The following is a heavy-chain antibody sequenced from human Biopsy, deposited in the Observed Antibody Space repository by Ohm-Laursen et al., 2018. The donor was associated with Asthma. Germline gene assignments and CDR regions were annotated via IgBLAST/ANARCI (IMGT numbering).Heavy chain of an antibody. J-gene: IGHJ4*02. CDR1: GGTFNTYV. CDR3: ARKAGSCISRTCYSLDF. V-gene: IGHV1-69*13. D-gene: IGHD2-2*01. Sequence: GASVKVSCKSLGGTFNTYVIGCVRQAPGQGLEWMGGINSVFGTTTYPQKFQDRVTITADDSTSTVYMELSSLRSEDTAVYYCARKAGSCISRTCYSLDFWGQGTLVPVSS. CDR2: INSVFGTT.